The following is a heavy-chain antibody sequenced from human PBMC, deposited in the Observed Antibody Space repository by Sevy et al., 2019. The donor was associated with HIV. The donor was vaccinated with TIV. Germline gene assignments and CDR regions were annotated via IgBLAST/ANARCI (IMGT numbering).Heavy chain of an antibody. Sequence: KQSQTLSLTCAISGDSVSSNSAAFNWIRQSPSRGLGWLGRTYYRSKWYNDYAVSVKSRITINQDTSKNQFSLQLNSVTPEDTAVYYCARAGPAGDAFDIWGQGTMVTVSS. CDR1: GDSVSSNSAA. V-gene: IGHV6-1*01. J-gene: IGHJ3*02. CDR3: ARAGPAGDAFDI. CDR2: TYYRSKWYN.